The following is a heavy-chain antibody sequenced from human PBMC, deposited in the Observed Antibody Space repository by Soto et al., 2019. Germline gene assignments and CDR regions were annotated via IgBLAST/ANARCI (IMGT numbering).Heavy chain of an antibody. CDR2: ISGYNGNT. Sequence: QVQLVQSGADVKKPGASVKVSCKASGYTFTSFGINWVRQAPGQGLEWMGWISGYNGNTNYAQNLQDRVTMTRDTSTSTAYMELRSLRSDDTAVYYCARPTDFYYYAMDVWGQGTTVTVYS. CDR1: GYTFTSFG. J-gene: IGHJ6*02. CDR3: ARPTDFYYYAMDV. V-gene: IGHV1-18*01.